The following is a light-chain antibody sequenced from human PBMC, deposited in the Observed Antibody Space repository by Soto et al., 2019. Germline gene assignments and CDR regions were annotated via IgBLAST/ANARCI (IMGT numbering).Light chain of an antibody. CDR3: QQRHMWPIT. CDR2: DAY. CDR1: QSFRGL. Sequence: EVVLTQSPVTMSLSRGERATLSCRASQSFRGLLAWYQQEPGQAPRLLIYDAYNRATGIPPRFSGSGSGTDFTLTISSLEPEDSAVYYCQQRHMWPITFGQGTRLEIK. V-gene: IGKV3-11*01. J-gene: IGKJ5*01.